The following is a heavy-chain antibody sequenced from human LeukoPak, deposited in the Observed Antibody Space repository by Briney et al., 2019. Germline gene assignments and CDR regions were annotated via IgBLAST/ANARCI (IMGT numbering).Heavy chain of an antibody. CDR1: GYTFTSYA. V-gene: IGHV7-4-1*02. J-gene: IGHJ4*02. Sequence: ASVKVSCKASGYTFTSYAMNWVRQAPGQGLEWMGWINTNTGNSMYAQGFTGRFVFSLDTSVSTAYLQISSLKAEDTAVYYCARGGVGAPRPSDYWGQGTLVTVSS. CDR3: ARGGVGAPRPSDY. CDR2: INTNTGNS. D-gene: IGHD1-26*01.